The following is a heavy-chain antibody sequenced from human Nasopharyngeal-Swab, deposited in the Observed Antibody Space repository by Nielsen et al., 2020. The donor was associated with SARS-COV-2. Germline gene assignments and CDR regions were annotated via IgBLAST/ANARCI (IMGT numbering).Heavy chain of an antibody. J-gene: IGHJ6*02. Sequence: WIRQPPGKGLEWIGEIYHSGSTNYNPSLKSRVTISVDKSKNQFSLKLSSVTAADTAVYYCARDLNDCGGDCGGYDYYYYGMDVWGQGTTVTVPS. CDR2: IYHSGST. CDR3: ARDLNDCGGDCGGYDYYYYGMDV. V-gene: IGHV4-4*02. D-gene: IGHD2-21*02.